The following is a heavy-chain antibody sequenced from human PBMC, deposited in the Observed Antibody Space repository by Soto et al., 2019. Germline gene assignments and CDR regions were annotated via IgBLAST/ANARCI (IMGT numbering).Heavy chain of an antibody. Sequence: GGSLRLSCAASGFIFSSYAMNWVRQAPGKGLEWVSAISSSGDGAFYAESVRGRFTIARDNSINTLYLQMRSLRPEDTAVYYCAHPRGYRVFDAVDIWGQGTMVTVSS. CDR3: AHPRGYRVFDAVDI. D-gene: IGHD1-1*01. J-gene: IGHJ3*02. CDR2: ISSSGDGA. CDR1: GFIFSSYA. V-gene: IGHV3-23*01.